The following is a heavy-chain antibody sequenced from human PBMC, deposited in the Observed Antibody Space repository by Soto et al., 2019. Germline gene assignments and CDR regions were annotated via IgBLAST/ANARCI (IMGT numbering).Heavy chain of an antibody. V-gene: IGHV3-15*07. J-gene: IGHJ6*02. D-gene: IGHD2-8*02. CDR3: VDYWHGMDV. CDR2: IASEAGGGAA. CDR1: GFTFTNAW. Sequence: EPQLVDSGGGLVKPGGSLRLSCVASGFTFTNAWINWVRRAPGKGLEWVGRIASEAGGGAAEYAAPIKDRFVLSRDASINTVFLQMNSLKTDDTAVYYCVDYWHGMDVWGHGTTVTVSS.